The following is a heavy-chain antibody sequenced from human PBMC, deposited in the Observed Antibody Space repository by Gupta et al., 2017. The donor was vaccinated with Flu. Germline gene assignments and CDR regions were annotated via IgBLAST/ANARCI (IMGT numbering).Heavy chain of an antibody. CDR2: IYYSGST. V-gene: IGHV4-31*03. D-gene: IGHD3-22*01. J-gene: IGHJ4*02. CDR3: ARGYDRSKVGY. CDR1: GGSIITSGSF. Sequence: QVQLQESGPGLVRPSQDLSLTCTVSGGSIITSGSFWSWVRQHPGKGLEWIGYIYYSGSTYYNPSLKSRVTMSVDTSKNQFSLKLTSVTAADTAVYYRARGYDRSKVGYWGQGTLVTVSS.